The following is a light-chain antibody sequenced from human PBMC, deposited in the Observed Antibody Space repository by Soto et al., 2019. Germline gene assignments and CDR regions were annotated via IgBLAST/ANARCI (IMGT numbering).Light chain of an antibody. V-gene: IGLV2-8*01. J-gene: IGLJ2*01. CDR3: SSYAGRNNLV. Sequence: QSVLTQPPSASGSPGQSVTISCTGTSSDVGGYNYVSWYQQHPGKAPKLMIYEVSKRPSGVPDRFSGSKSGNTASLTVSGLQAEDEADYYCSSYAGRNNLVFGGGTQLTV. CDR2: EVS. CDR1: SSDVGGYNY.